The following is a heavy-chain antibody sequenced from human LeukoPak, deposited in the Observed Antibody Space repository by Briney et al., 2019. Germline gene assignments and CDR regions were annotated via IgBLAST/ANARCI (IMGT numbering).Heavy chain of an antibody. CDR1: GFTFSSSA. J-gene: IGHJ4*02. D-gene: IGHD2-2*01. CDR3: AAAPKGYCSRNSCRGDYIDY. Sequence: TSVKVSCKASGFTFSSSAMQWVRQARGQRLEWIGWIVVGSGRTNYAQSFQERVTITRDMSTSTAYMELSSLRSEDTAVYYCAAAPKGYCSRNSCRGDYIDYWGQGTLVTVSS. V-gene: IGHV1-58*02. CDR2: IVVGSGRT.